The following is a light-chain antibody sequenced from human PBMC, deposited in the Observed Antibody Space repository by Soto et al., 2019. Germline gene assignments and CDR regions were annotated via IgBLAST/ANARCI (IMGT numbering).Light chain of an antibody. CDR3: AAWDDTLTVL. CDR2: RND. V-gene: IGLV1-47*01. CDR1: DANIGSNF. Sequence: QSVLTQPPSASGTPGQRVTISCSGSDANIGSNFVCWYQQVPGMAPKLLIYRNDRRPSGVPDRFSGSKSGTTASLAISGLRSADEGDYYCAAWDDTLTVLFGGGTQLTVL. J-gene: IGLJ2*01.